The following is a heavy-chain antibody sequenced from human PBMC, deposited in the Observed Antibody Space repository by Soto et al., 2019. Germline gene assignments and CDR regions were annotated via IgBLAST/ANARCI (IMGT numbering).Heavy chain of an antibody. J-gene: IGHJ6*03. Sequence: QVQLVQSGTEVKKPGASVKVSCKASGFTFTSYYMHWVRQAPGQGLEWMGIINPAGGTTTYAQSLQGRVTMTRDTSTSTVYMELSSLRSEDTAVYYCAMRSTEGAYYYMDVWGKGTTVTVSS. CDR3: AMRSTEGAYYYMDV. CDR2: INPAGGTT. V-gene: IGHV1-46*03. D-gene: IGHD2-2*01. CDR1: GFTFTSYY.